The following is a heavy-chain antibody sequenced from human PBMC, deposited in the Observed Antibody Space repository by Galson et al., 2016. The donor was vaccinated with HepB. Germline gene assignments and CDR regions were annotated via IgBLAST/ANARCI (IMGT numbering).Heavy chain of an antibody. Sequence: SLRLSCAASGFPFDDYAMHWVRQVPGKGLEWVSGINWNSGVTDYADSVKGRFTISRDNAKNSLYLQMNSLRPEDTAFYYCTKDFYSSGPEYFHHWGRGTLVTVSS. CDR3: TKDFYSSGPEYFHH. J-gene: IGHJ1*01. CDR2: INWNSGVT. CDR1: GFPFDDYA. V-gene: IGHV3-9*01. D-gene: IGHD3-22*01.